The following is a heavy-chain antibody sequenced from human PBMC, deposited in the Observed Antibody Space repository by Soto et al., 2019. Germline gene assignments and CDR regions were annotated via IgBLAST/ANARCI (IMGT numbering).Heavy chain of an antibody. Sequence: GGSLRLSCAASGFTFSSYWMHWVRQAPGKGLVWVSRVNSDGSITNYADAVKGRFTISRDNAKNTLYLQMDGLRAEDTAVYYCARVGATIWYWGQGTLVTVSS. CDR3: ARVGATIWY. J-gene: IGHJ4*02. CDR1: GFTFSSYW. CDR2: VNSDGSIT. D-gene: IGHD1-26*01. V-gene: IGHV3-74*01.